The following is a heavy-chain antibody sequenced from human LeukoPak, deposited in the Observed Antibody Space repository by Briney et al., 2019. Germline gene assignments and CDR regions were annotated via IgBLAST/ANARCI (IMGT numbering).Heavy chain of an antibody. Sequence: SETLSLTCTVSGGSISSYYWSWIRQPPGKGLEWIGYIYYSGSTNYNPSLKSRVTISVDTSKNQFSLRLSSVTAADTAVYYCARHTPGGDPLRFLSPWGQGTLVTVSS. CDR3: ARHTPGGDPLRFLSP. V-gene: IGHV4-59*08. CDR2: IYYSGST. D-gene: IGHD3-3*01. CDR1: GGSISSYY. J-gene: IGHJ4*02.